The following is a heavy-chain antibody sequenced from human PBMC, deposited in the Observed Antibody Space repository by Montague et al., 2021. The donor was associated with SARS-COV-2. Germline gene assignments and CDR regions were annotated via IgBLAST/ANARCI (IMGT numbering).Heavy chain of an antibody. CDR3: ARGYCSSTTCYRSLHY. CDR1: RGSSSGYY. CDR2: INHSGGV. Sequence: SETLSLTCTVHRGSSSGYYWTWIRQPPGKGLEWIGEINHSGGVNYNPSLKSRVTISVDTSKNHFPLKLRSVTAADTAIYYCARGYCSSTTCYRSLHYWGQGTLVAVSS. D-gene: IGHD2-2*01. J-gene: IGHJ4*02. V-gene: IGHV4-34*01.